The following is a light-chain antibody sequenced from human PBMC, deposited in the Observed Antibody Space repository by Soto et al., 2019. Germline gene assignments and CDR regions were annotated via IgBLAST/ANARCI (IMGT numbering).Light chain of an antibody. CDR2: AAS. CDR1: QGISNF. J-gene: IGKJ1*01. CDR3: QKYNSAPWT. Sequence: DIQMTQSPSSLSASAGDTVTITCRASQGISNFLAWYQQKPGKVPKLLIYAASTLQSGVPSRFSGSGSGTDFTLTISSLQPEDVATYYWQKYNSAPWTFGQGTKVEIK. V-gene: IGKV1-27*01.